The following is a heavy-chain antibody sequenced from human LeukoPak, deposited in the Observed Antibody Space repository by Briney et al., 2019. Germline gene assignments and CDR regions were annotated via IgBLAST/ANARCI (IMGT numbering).Heavy chain of an antibody. J-gene: IGHJ6*02. V-gene: IGHV3-30*04. CDR3: ARVIGSGGYSGYERGYYYYGMDV. Sequence: SGGSLRLSCAASGFTFSSYAMHWVRQAPGKGLEWVAVISYDGSNKYYADSVKGRFTISRDNSKNTLYLQMNSLRAEDTAVYYCARVIGSGGYSGYERGYYYYGMDVWGQGTTVTVSS. CDR1: GFTFSSYA. D-gene: IGHD5-12*01. CDR2: ISYDGSNK.